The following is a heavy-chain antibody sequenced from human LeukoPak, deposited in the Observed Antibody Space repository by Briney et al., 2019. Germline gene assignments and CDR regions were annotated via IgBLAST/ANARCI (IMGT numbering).Heavy chain of an antibody. CDR3: ARKNTVSTRDFDC. Sequence: SETLSLTCTVSGGSIYTVDYYWAWIRQPPGKGQEWIGSLFYSGNMYYNPSLKSRVTISVDTSKNQFSLNLNSVTAADTALYYCARKNTVSTRDFDCWGQGTLVTVSS. J-gene: IGHJ4*02. CDR1: GGSIYTVDYY. D-gene: IGHD5/OR15-5a*01. V-gene: IGHV4-39*07. CDR2: LFYSGNM.